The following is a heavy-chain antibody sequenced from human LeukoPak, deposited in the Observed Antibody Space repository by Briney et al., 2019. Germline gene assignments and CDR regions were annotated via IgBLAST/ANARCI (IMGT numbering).Heavy chain of an antibody. D-gene: IGHD6-19*01. V-gene: IGHV3-33*06. CDR2: IWYDGSNK. Sequence: GRSLRLSCAASGFTFSSYGMHWVRQAPGKGLEWVAVIWYDGSNKYYADSVKGRFTISRDNSKNTLYLQMNGLRAEDTAVYYCAKDQSSGWPKYYFDYWGQGTLVTVSS. CDR3: AKDQSSGWPKYYFDY. CDR1: GFTFSSYG. J-gene: IGHJ4*02.